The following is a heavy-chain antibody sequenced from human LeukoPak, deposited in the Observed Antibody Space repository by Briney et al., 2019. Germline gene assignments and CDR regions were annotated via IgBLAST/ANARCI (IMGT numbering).Heavy chain of an antibody. J-gene: IGHJ4*02. CDR2: IYHSGST. D-gene: IGHD3-3*01. V-gene: IGHV4-30-2*01. CDR3: ARSALRSGPTFDV. Sequence: SQTLSLTCTVSGGSISSGGYYWSWIRQPPGKGLEWIGYIYHSGSTYYNPSLKSRVTISVDRSKNQFSLKLNSVTAADTSLYFCARSALRSGPTFDVWGQGTLVTVSS. CDR1: GGSISSGGYY.